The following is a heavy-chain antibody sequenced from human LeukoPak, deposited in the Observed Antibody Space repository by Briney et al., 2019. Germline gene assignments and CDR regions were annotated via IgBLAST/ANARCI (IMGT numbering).Heavy chain of an antibody. D-gene: IGHD1-7*01. Sequence: GGSLRLSCAASGFTFSSYAMHWVRQAPGKGLEWVTFTRYDGVNKYYADSVKGRFTISRDNSKSTLYLQMNSLRTEDTAVYYCAASGPVGGNWYSTDFWGQGTLVTVSS. J-gene: IGHJ4*02. CDR3: AASGPVGGNWYSTDF. CDR2: TRYDGVNK. V-gene: IGHV3-30*02. CDR1: GFTFSSYA.